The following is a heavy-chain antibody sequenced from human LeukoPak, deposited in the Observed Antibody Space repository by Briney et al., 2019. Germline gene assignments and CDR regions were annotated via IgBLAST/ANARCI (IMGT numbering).Heavy chain of an antibody. CDR3: ARALGYYDFWSGSSSPSNWFDP. CDR2: IYYSGSI. J-gene: IGHJ5*02. D-gene: IGHD3-3*01. V-gene: IGHV4-61*01. CDR1: GGSTSSSSYY. Sequence: KTSETLSLTCTVSGGSTSSSSYYWSWIRQSPGKGLEWIGNIYYSGSINYNPSLKSRVTISVDTSKNQFSLFLSSVTAADTAVYYCARALGYYDFWSGSSSPSNWFDPWGQGTLVTVSS.